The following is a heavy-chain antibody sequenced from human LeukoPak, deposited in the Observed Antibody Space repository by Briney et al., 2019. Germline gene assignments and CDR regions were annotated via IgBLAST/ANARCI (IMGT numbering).Heavy chain of an antibody. CDR3: VKSPSPVPAAVIFDY. V-gene: IGHV3-64D*06. J-gene: IGHJ4*02. CDR2: ISSNGGST. Sequence: PGGSLRLSCSASGFTFSSYAMHWARQAPGKGLEYVSAISSNGGSTYYADSVKGRFTISRDNSKNTLYLQMSSLRAEDKAVYYCVKSPSPVPAAVIFDYWGQGTLVTVSS. D-gene: IGHD2-2*01. CDR1: GFTFSSYA.